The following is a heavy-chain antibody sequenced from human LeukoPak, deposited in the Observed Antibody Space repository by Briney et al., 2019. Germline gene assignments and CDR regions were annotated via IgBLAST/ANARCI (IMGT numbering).Heavy chain of an antibody. CDR1: GYTFIVSY. CDR3: ARGEVITSLDY. D-gene: IGHD3-16*01. Sequence: ASVKVSCKASGYTFIVSYIHWVRQARGQGLEWMGWINPNSGGTNYAQKFQGRVTMTRDTSISTAYMDLTSLRSDDTAIYYCARGEVITSLDYWGQGTQVTASS. CDR2: INPNSGGT. J-gene: IGHJ4*02. V-gene: IGHV1-2*02.